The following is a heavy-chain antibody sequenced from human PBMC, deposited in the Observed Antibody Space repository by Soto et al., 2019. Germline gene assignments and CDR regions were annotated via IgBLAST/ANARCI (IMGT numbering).Heavy chain of an antibody. J-gene: IGHJ6*02. D-gene: IGHD1-26*01. CDR2: INHSGST. Sequence: PSETLSLTCAVYGGSFSGYCWSWIRQPPGKGLEWIGEINHSGSTNYNPSLKSRVTISVDTSKNQFSLKLSSVTAADTAVYYCARGLGGSYSWYYYYGMDVWGQGTTVTVSS. CDR1: GGSFSGYC. CDR3: ARGLGGSYSWYYYYGMDV. V-gene: IGHV4-34*01.